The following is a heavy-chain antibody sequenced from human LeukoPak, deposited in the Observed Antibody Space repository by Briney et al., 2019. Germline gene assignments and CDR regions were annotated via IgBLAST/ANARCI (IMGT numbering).Heavy chain of an antibody. CDR1: GGSISSYY. J-gene: IGHJ6*04. CDR2: IYTSGST. CDR3: ARRPPYYYGSGSPGSLDV. Sequence: ASETLSLTCTVSGGSISSYYWSWIRQPAGKGLEWIGRIYTSGSTNYNPSLKSRVTMSVDTSKNQFSLKLSSVTAADTAVYYCARRPPYYYGSGSPGSLDVWGKGTTVTISS. D-gene: IGHD3-10*01. V-gene: IGHV4-4*07.